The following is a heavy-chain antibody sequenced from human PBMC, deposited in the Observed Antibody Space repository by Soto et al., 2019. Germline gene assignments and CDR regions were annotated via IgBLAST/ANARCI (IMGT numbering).Heavy chain of an antibody. CDR1: GGSFYGYY. CDR2: INHSGST. D-gene: IGHD2-2*01. V-gene: IGHV4-34*01. J-gene: IGHJ4*02. CDR3: AKCSSTSCYLFDY. Sequence: SGTMSLSCAFYGGSFYGYYWSWIRQHPGKGLEWIGEINHSGSTNYNPSLKSRVTISVDTSKNQFSLKLSSVTAADTAVYYCAKCSSTSCYLFDYWGQGTLVTVSS.